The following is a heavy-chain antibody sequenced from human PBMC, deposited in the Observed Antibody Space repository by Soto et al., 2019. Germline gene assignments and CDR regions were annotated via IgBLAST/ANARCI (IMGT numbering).Heavy chain of an antibody. CDR1: GGTFSSYA. CDR3: ATGGLAAAGTSWFDP. J-gene: IGHJ5*02. Sequence: GASVKVSCKASGGTFSSYAISWVRQAPGQGLEWMGGIIPIFGTANYAQKFQGRVTITADESTSTAYMELSSLRSEDTAVYYCATGGLAAAGTSWFDPWGQGTLVTVSS. CDR2: IIPIFGTA. D-gene: IGHD6-13*01. V-gene: IGHV1-69*13.